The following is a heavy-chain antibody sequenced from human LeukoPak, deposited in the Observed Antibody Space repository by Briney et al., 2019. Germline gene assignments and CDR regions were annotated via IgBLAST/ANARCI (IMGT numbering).Heavy chain of an antibody. CDR2: IKQDGSEK. V-gene: IGHV3-7*01. D-gene: IGHD3-22*01. CDR3: AREGREDYDSSGYYYRIWNYYYYGMDV. J-gene: IGHJ6*02. CDR1: GFTFSSYW. Sequence: GGSLRLSCAASGFTFSSYWMSWVRQAPVKGLEWVANIKQDGSEKYYVDSVKGRFTISRDNAKNSLYLQMNSLRAEDTAVYYCAREGREDYDSSGYYYRIWNYYYYGMDVWGQGTTVTVSS.